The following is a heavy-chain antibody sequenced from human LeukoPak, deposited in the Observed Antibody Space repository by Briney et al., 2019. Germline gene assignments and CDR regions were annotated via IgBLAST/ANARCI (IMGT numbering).Heavy chain of an antibody. J-gene: IGHJ4*02. CDR2: MNPNSGNT. CDR3: ARGASLRAVVVGATTSPPMPHDF. Sequence: ASVKVSCKASGYTFTSYDINWVRQATGQGLEWMGWMNPNSGNTGYAQKFQGRVTMTRDTSISTAYMELSSLGSEDTAVYYCARGASLRAVVVGATTSPPMPHDFWGQGTLVTVSS. CDR1: GYTFTSYD. V-gene: IGHV1-8*01. D-gene: IGHD2-15*01.